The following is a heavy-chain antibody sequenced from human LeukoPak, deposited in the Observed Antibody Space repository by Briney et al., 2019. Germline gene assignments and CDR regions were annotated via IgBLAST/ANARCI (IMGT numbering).Heavy chain of an antibody. Sequence: NPSETLSLTCTVSGYSISSGYYWGWIRQPPGKGLEWIGSIYHSGSTYYNPSLKSRVTISVDTSKNRFSLKLSSVTAADTAVYYCARLLYSSSWYSYWYFDLWGRGTLVTVSS. CDR3: ARLLYSSSWYSYWYFDL. CDR1: GYSISSGYY. CDR2: IYHSGST. D-gene: IGHD6-13*01. V-gene: IGHV4-38-2*02. J-gene: IGHJ2*01.